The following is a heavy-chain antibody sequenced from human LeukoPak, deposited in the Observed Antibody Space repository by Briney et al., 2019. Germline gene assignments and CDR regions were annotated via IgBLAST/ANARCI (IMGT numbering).Heavy chain of an antibody. Sequence: GGSLRLSCAASGFTFSSYSMNWVRQAPGKGLEWVSSISSSSSYIYYADSVKGRFTISRDNAKNSLYLQMNSLRAEDTAVYYCARAGTYYDFWSGLRESRDYFDYWGQGTLVTVSS. CDR1: GFTFSSYS. D-gene: IGHD3-3*01. CDR2: ISSSSSYI. V-gene: IGHV3-21*01. J-gene: IGHJ4*02. CDR3: ARAGTYYDFWSGLRESRDYFDY.